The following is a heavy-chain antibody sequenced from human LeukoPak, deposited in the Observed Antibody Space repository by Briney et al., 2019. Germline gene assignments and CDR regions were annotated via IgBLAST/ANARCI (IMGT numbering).Heavy chain of an antibody. J-gene: IGHJ5*02. Sequence: SQTLSLTCAISGDSVSSNSAAWNWIRQSPSRGLEWLGRTYYRSKWYNDYAVSVKSRITINPDTSKNQFSLQLNSVTPEDTAVYYCARDIRGFSYPVFSKRKYNWFDPWGQGTLVTVSS. V-gene: IGHV6-1*01. CDR1: GDSVSSNSAA. CDR2: TYYRSKWYN. D-gene: IGHD3-9*01. CDR3: ARDIRGFSYPVFSKRKYNWFDP.